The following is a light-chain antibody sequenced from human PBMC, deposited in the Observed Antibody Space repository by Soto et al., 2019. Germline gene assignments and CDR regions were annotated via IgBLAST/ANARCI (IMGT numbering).Light chain of an antibody. CDR3: SSKSSGSTPML. J-gene: IGLJ3*02. V-gene: IGLV2-14*01. CDR1: SGNVGGYRF. CDR2: EVS. Sequence: QSVLTQPASVSGSPGQSITISCTGTSGNVGGYRFVSWYQHHPGEAPKLIIYEVSNRPSGVSSRFSGSKSGNTASLTISGLQAEDESLYYCSSKSSGSTPMLFGGGTKVTVL.